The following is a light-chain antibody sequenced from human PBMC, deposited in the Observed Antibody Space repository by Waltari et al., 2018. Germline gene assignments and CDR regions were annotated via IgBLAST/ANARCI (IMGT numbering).Light chain of an antibody. CDR1: QDINKF. J-gene: IGKJ1*01. CDR2: DAS. CDR3: QQYALLPPTWT. Sequence: DIQMTQSPSSLSASVGDRVTITCQAIQDINKFLNWFQQKPGKAPKPLIYDASNLEAGVPSRFSGSGSGTDFTFTISSLQPEDIGTYYCQQYALLPPTWTFGQGTKVELK. V-gene: IGKV1-33*01.